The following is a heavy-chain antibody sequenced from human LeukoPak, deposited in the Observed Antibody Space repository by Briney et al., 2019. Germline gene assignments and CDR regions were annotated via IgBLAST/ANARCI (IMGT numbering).Heavy chain of an antibody. Sequence: GGSLRLSCAASGFTFSSYEMNWVRQAPGKGLEWVSYISSSGTTTYYADSVKGRFAISRDNAKNSLYLQMNSLRVEDTAVYYCARRPPLWGRGTTVTVSS. CDR2: ISSSGTTT. J-gene: IGHJ6*02. V-gene: IGHV3-48*03. CDR1: GFTFSSYE. CDR3: ARRPPL.